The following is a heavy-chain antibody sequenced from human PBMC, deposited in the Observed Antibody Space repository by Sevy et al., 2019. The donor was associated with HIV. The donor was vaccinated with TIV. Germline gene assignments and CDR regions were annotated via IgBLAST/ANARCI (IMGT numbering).Heavy chain of an antibody. J-gene: IGHJ4*02. Sequence: GGSLRLSCAASGFTFSSYAMHWVRQAPGKGLEWVAVISYDGSIKYYADSVKGRFTISRDNSKNTLYLQMNSLRAEDTAVYYCARVAGSGGGYYFDYWGQGTLVTVSS. CDR1: GFTFSSYA. CDR3: ARVAGSGGGYYFDY. D-gene: IGHD6-19*01. V-gene: IGHV3-30-3*01. CDR2: ISYDGSIK.